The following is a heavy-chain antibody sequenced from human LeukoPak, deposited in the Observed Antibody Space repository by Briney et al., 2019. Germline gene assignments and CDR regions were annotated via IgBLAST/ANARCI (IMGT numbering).Heavy chain of an antibody. Sequence: SETLSLTCTVSGGSISSSSYYWGWIRQPPGKGLERIGSIYYSGSTYYNPSLKSRVTISVDTSKNRFSLKLSSVTAADTAVYYCARARGQQLVTWGQGTLVTVSS. CDR1: GGSISSSSYY. V-gene: IGHV4-39*01. CDR3: ARARGQQLVT. D-gene: IGHD6-13*01. J-gene: IGHJ4*02. CDR2: IYYSGST.